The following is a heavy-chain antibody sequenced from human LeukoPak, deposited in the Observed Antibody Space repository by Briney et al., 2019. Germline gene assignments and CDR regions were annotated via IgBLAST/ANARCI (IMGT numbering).Heavy chain of an antibody. CDR2: ISSSGSTI. J-gene: IGHJ4*02. V-gene: IGHV3-48*03. Sequence: PGGSLRLSCAASGFTFSSYEMNWVRQAPGKGLEWVSYISSSGSTIYYADSVKGRFTISRDNAKNSLYLQMNSLRAEDTALYYCAKDRGTGFLHDWTVSSWGQGTRVTVSS. CDR3: AKDRGTGFLHDWTVSS. D-gene: IGHD3/OR15-3a*01. CDR1: GFTFSSYE.